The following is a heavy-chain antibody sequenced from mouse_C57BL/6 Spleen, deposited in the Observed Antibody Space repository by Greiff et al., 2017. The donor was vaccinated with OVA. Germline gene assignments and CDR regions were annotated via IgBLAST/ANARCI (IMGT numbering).Heavy chain of an antibody. CDR3: ARSAHYDPSAMDY. Sequence: QVQLQQPGAELVRPGSSVKLSCKASGYTFTSYWMHWVKQRPIQGLEWIGNIDPSDSETHYNQKFKDKATVTVDKSSSTAYMQLSSLTSEDSAVYYCARSAHYDPSAMDYWGQGTSVTVSA. D-gene: IGHD2-4*01. CDR2: IDPSDSET. V-gene: IGHV1-52*01. J-gene: IGHJ4*01. CDR1: GYTFTSYW.